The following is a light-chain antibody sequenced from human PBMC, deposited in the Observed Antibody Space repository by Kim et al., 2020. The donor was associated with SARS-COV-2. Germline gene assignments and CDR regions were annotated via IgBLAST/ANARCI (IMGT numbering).Light chain of an antibody. V-gene: IGKV1-5*03. Sequence: AAVEDRVTITCRASQNINTWLAWYQQKPGKAPKLLIYQASTLENGVPSRFSGSGSGTEFTLTINSLQPDDFATYYCQQYNTYLLTFGGGTKVDIK. CDR3: QQYNTYLLT. CDR2: QAS. J-gene: IGKJ4*01. CDR1: QNINTW.